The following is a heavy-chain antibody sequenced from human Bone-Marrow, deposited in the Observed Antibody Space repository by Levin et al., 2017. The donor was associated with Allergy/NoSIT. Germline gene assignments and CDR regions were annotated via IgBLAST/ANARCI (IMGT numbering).Heavy chain of an antibody. J-gene: IGHJ4*02. CDR3: ARATYYYDSSGYLY. CDR2: IYYSGST. Sequence: SQTLSLTCTVSGGSISSSSYYWGWIRQPPGKGLEWIGSIYYSGSTYYNPSLKSRVTISVDTSKNQFSLKLSSVTAADTAVYYCARATYYYDSSGYLYWGQGTLVTVSS. CDR1: GGSISSSSYY. D-gene: IGHD3-22*01. V-gene: IGHV4-39*07.